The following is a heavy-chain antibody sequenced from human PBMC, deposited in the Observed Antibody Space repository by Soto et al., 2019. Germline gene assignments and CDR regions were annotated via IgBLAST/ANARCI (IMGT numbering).Heavy chain of an antibody. CDR1: GGSITSSY. CDR3: ARGEDAFFYYGLDV. V-gene: IGHV4-59*01. J-gene: IGHJ6*02. CDR2: IYDTGISGYTPST. Sequence: SETLSLTCTVSGGSITSSYWSWIRRPPGKGLEWIAYIYDTGISGYTPSTSYNPSLKSRVTTSVDTSKSQFSLKLTSVTAADTAVYYCARGEDAFFYYGLDVWGQGITVTVSS.